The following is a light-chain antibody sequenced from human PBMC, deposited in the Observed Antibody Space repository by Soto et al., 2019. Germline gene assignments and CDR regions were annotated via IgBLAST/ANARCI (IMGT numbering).Light chain of an antibody. CDR2: EVT. J-gene: IGLJ2*01. CDR1: SSDIGGYNY. Sequence: QSALTQPASVSGSPGQSITISCTGTSSDIGGYNYVSWYQQHPGKAPKLMIYEVTNRPSGVSNRFSGSKSGNTASLTISGLQAEDEDDYYCSSYTSSSPYVVFGGGTKLTVL. CDR3: SSYTSSSPYVV. V-gene: IGLV2-14*01.